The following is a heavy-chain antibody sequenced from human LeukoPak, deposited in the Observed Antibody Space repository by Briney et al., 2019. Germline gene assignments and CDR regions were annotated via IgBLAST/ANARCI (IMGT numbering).Heavy chain of an antibody. J-gene: IGHJ4*02. Sequence: GASVKVSCKASGYTFTGYYMHWVRQAPGQGLEWMGWINPNSGGTSSAQKFQGWVTMTRDTSVSTAYMELSRLRSDDTALYYCARETGYCSGGRCYFIYWGQGTLVTVSS. V-gene: IGHV1-2*04. CDR2: INPNSGGT. CDR3: ARETGYCSGGRCYFIY. CDR1: GYTFTGYY. D-gene: IGHD2-15*01.